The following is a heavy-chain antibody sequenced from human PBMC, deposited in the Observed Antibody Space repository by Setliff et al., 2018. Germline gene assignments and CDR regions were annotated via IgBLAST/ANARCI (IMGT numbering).Heavy chain of an antibody. CDR1: GYSISSGYY. Sequence: PSETLSLTCAVSGYSISSGYYWGWIRQPPGKGLEWIGSIYHSGSTYYNPSLKSRATISVGTSKNQFSLKLSSVTAADTAVYYCAREATGGYSYFDYWGQGTLVTVSS. CDR2: IYHSGST. V-gene: IGHV4-38-2*02. J-gene: IGHJ4*02. CDR3: AREATGGYSYFDY. D-gene: IGHD5-18*01.